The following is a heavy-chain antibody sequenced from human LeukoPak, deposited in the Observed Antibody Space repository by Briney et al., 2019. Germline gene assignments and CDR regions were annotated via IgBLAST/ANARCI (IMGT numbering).Heavy chain of an antibody. J-gene: IGHJ3*02. CDR3: ARGGRVIVVVPAAASDAFDI. V-gene: IGHV1-2*02. CDR1: GYTFSGYY. Sequence: ASVKVSCKASGYTFSGYYLHWVRQAPGQGLEWMGWINPNSGGTNYAQKFQGRVTMTRDTSISTAYMELSRLRSDDTAVYYCARGGRVIVVVPAAASDAFDIWGQGTMVTVSS. D-gene: IGHD2-2*01. CDR2: INPNSGGT.